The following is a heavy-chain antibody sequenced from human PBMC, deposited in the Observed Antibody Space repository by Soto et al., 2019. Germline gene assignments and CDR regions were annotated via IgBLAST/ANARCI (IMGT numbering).Heavy chain of an antibody. CDR1: GFTFGDYA. J-gene: IGHJ5*02. Sequence: GGSLRLSCTASGFTFGDYAMSWVRQAPGKGLEWVGFIRSKAYGGTTEYAASVKGRFTISRDDSKSTAYLQMNSLKTEDTAVYYCTRTPGPHYYDSTNWFDPWGQGTLVTVSS. CDR3: TRTPGPHYYDSTNWFDP. D-gene: IGHD3-22*01. CDR2: IRSKAYGGTT. V-gene: IGHV3-49*04.